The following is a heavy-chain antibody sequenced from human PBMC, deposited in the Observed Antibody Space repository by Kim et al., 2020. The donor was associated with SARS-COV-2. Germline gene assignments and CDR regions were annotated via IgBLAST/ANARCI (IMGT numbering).Heavy chain of an antibody. D-gene: IGHD4-17*01. CDR2: ISSSSSYI. V-gene: IGHV3-21*01. J-gene: IGHJ4*02. CDR3: ARRVIDYGDRGAFDY. Sequence: GGSLRLSCAASGFTFSSYSMNWVRQAPGKGLEWVSSISSSSSYIYYADSVKGRFTISRDNAKNSLYLQMNSLRAEDTAVYYCARRVIDYGDRGAFDYWGQGTLVTVSS. CDR1: GFTFSSYS.